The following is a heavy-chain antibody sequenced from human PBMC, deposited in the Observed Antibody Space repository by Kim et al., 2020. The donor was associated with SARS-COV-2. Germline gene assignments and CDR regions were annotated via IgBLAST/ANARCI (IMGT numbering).Heavy chain of an antibody. Sequence: GRFTIARDNSKNSLYLQMNSLRTEDTALYYCAKDSGSSWYLYYYYYYMDVWGKGTTVTVSS. D-gene: IGHD6-13*01. J-gene: IGHJ6*03. V-gene: IGHV3-43*01. CDR3: AKDSGSSWYLYYYYYYMDV.